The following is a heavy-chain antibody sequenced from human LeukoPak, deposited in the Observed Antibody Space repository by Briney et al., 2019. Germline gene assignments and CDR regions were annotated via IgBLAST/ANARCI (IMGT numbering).Heavy chain of an antibody. Sequence: GGSLRLSCAASGFTFSSYEMNWVRQAPGKGLEWVSYISISTSSIYYADSVKGRFTISRDNAKNSLYLQMNSLRAEDTAIYYCAREPTYSSSWYTNCDHWGQGTLVTVSS. CDR3: AREPTYSSSWYTNCDH. J-gene: IGHJ5*02. CDR1: GFTFSSYE. V-gene: IGHV3-48*03. CDR2: ISISTSSI. D-gene: IGHD6-13*01.